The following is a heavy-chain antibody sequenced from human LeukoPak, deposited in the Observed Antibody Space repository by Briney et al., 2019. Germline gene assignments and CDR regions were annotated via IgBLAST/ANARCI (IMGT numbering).Heavy chain of an antibody. Sequence: GESLKISCKGSGYSFTSYWIGWARQMPGKGLEWMGIIYPGDSDTRYSPSFQGQVTISADKSISTAYLQWSSLKASDTAMYYCASPYCGGDCSMGGAFDIWGQGTMVTVSS. CDR3: ASPYCGGDCSMGGAFDI. D-gene: IGHD2-21*02. J-gene: IGHJ3*02. CDR1: GYSFTSYW. CDR2: IYPGDSDT. V-gene: IGHV5-51*01.